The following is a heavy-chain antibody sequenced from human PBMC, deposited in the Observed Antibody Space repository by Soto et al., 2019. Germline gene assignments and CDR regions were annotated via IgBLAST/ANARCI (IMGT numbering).Heavy chain of an antibody. CDR2: FDPEDGET. CDR3: ARDPSVVAVAGTFRYYYYYGMDV. D-gene: IGHD6-19*01. CDR1: GYTLTELS. J-gene: IGHJ6*02. V-gene: IGHV1-24*01. Sequence: ASVKVSCKVSGYTLTELSMHWVRQAPGKGLEWMGGFDPEDGETIYAQKFQGRVTMTEDTSTDTAYMELSSLRSEDTAVYYCARDPSVVAVAGTFRYYYYYGMDVWGQGTTVTVSS.